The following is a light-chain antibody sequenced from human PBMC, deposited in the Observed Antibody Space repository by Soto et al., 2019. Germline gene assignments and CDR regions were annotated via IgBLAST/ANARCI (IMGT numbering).Light chain of an antibody. J-gene: IGKJ1*01. V-gene: IGKV1-8*01. CDR1: QDIGTY. Sequence: AIRMTQSPSSVSASTGDRVSITCRATQDIGTYLAWYQQIPGKAPKLLIYDASSLESGVPSRFSGSGSGAEFTLTISSLQPDDFATYYCQQYNSYSWTFGQGTKVDI. CDR2: DAS. CDR3: QQYNSYSWT.